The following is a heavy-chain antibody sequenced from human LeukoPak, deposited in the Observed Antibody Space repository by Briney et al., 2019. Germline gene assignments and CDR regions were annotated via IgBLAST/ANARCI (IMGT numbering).Heavy chain of an antibody. CDR1: GFTFSSYA. CDR2: ISGSGGST. CDR3: ARATYSGSYLVY. D-gene: IGHD1-26*01. Sequence: GGSLRLSCGASGFTFSSYAMSWVRQAPGKGLEWVSAISGSGGSTYYADSVKGRFTISRDNSKNTLYLQMNSLRAEDTAVYYCARATYSGSYLVYWGQGTLVTVSS. V-gene: IGHV3-23*01. J-gene: IGHJ4*02.